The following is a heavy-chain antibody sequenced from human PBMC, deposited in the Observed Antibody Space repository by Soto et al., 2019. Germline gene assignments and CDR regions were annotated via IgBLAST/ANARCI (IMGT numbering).Heavy chain of an antibody. CDR1: GGSISSGGYS. J-gene: IGHJ4*02. CDR2: IYHSGST. CDR3: ARQKDYYDSSGDSYFDY. Sequence: PSETLSLTCAVSGGSISSGGYSWSWIRQPPGKGLEWIGYIYHSGSTYYNPSLKSRVTISVDTSKNQFSLKLSSVTAADTAVYYCARQKDYYDSSGDSYFDYWGQGTLVTAPQ. D-gene: IGHD3-22*01. V-gene: IGHV4-30-2*01.